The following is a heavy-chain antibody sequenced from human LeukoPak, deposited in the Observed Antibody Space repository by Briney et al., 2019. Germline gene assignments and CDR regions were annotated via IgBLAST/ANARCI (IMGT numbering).Heavy chain of an antibody. V-gene: IGHV3-33*08. CDR2: IWADGSNK. CDR1: GFTFSSYS. Sequence: GGSLRLSCAASGFTFSSYSMNWVRQAPGEGLEWVAVIWADGSNKIYADSVKGRFTISKDNSKNTLFLQMNSLRIDDTAVYYCATDLGSRPFDYWGQGTLVTVSS. CDR3: ATDLGSRPFDY. J-gene: IGHJ4*02. D-gene: IGHD7-27*01.